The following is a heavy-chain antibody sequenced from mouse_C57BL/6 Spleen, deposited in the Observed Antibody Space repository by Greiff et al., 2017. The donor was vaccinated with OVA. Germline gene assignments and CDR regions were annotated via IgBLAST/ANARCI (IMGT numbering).Heavy chain of an antibody. Sequence: QVQLKQPGAELVRPGSSVKLSCKASGYTFTSYWMDWVKQRPGQGLEWIGNIYPSDSETHYNQKFKDKATLTVDKSSSTAYMQLSSLTSEDSAVYYCARQGVDSSGPFAYWGQGTLVTVSA. J-gene: IGHJ3*01. CDR1: GYTFTSYW. V-gene: IGHV1-61*01. CDR2: IYPSDSET. CDR3: ARQGVDSSGPFAY. D-gene: IGHD3-2*02.